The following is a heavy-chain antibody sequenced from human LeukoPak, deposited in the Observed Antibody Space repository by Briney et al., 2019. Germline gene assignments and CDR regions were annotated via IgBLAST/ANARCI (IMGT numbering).Heavy chain of an antibody. V-gene: IGHV3-74*01. CDR3: AIRYCSSTSCPFDP. Sequence: GGSLRLSCAASGFTFSSYWMHWARQAPGKGLVWVSRINSDGSSTSYADSVKGRFTISRDNAKNTLYLQMNSLRAEDTAVYYCAIRYCSSTSCPFDPWGQGTLVTVSS. CDR1: GFTFSSYW. D-gene: IGHD2-2*01. CDR2: INSDGSST. J-gene: IGHJ5*02.